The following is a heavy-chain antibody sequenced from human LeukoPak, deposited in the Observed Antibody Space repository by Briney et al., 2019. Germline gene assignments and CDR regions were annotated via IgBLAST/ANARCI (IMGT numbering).Heavy chain of an antibody. V-gene: IGHV4-34*01. CDR3: ARRTYFYDSSGYYFDY. J-gene: IGHJ4*02. CDR2: INHSGST. Sequence: SETLSLTCAVYGGSFSGYYWSWIRQPPGKGLEWIGEINHSGSTNYNPSLKSRVTISVDTSKNQFSLKLSSVTAADTAVYYCARRTYFYDSSGYYFDYWGQGTLVTVSS. D-gene: IGHD3-22*01. CDR1: GGSFSGYY.